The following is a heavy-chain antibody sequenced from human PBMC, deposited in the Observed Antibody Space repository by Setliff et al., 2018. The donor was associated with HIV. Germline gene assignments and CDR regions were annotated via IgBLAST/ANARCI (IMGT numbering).Heavy chain of an antibody. D-gene: IGHD4-17*01. J-gene: IGHJ4*02. CDR1: GGSISRSSYY. CDR3: AIPPLESMMTTANYFDS. V-gene: IGHV4-39*01. Sequence: PSETLSLTCTVSGGSISRSSYYWGWIRQPPGKGLEWIGSIYYSGSTYYNPSLKSRVTISVDTSKNQVSLKLSSVTAADTAVYYCAIPPLESMMTTANYFDSWGRGTLVTVSS. CDR2: IYYSGST.